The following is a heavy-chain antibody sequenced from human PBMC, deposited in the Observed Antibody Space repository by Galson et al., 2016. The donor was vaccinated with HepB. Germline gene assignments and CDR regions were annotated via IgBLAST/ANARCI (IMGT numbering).Heavy chain of an antibody. CDR3: ARADSSSYGYYCQH. CDR2: IIPILNTA. D-gene: IGHD3-22*01. Sequence: SVKVSCKASGGTFSSYAFSWVRQAPGQGLEWMGGIIPILNTAKYAQKFQGRVTTTADESSSTAYMELSSLRSEDTAVYYCARADSSSYGYYCQHWGQGTLVTVSS. J-gene: IGHJ1*01. CDR1: GGTFSSYA. V-gene: IGHV1-69*13.